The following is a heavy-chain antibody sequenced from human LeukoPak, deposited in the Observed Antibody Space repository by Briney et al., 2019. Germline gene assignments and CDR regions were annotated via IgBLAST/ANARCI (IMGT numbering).Heavy chain of an antibody. CDR1: TFTFSSYN. Sequence: PGGSLRLSCAASTFTFSSYNMNWVRQAPGKGLEWVSSISSSSSYIYYADSVKGRFTISRDNAKNSLYLQMNSLRAEGTAVYYCARDGPVAAAGQRLDYWGQGTLVTVSS. V-gene: IGHV3-21*01. CDR3: ARDGPVAAAGQRLDY. J-gene: IGHJ4*02. CDR2: ISSSSSYI. D-gene: IGHD6-13*01.